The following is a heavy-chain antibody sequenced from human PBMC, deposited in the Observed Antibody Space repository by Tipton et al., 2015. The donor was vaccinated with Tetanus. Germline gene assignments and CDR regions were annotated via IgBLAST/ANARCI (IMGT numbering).Heavy chain of an antibody. CDR1: GASISSGGYF. CDR3: ARDSYYSSRWSFADY. V-gene: IGHV4-31*03. Sequence: TLSLTCSVSGASISSGGYFWNWIRHRPGKGLEWIGYIYYSGSTSYNPSLKSRLTISIDTSKNQFSLELTSVTAADTAVYYCARDSYYSSRWSFADYWGQGTLVTVSS. CDR2: IYYSGST. J-gene: IGHJ4*02. D-gene: IGHD3-22*01.